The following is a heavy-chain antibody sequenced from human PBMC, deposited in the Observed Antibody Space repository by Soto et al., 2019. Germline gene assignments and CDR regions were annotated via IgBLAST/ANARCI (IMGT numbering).Heavy chain of an antibody. CDR1: GFTFGSHA. Sequence: EVQLLESGGGLVQPGGSLRLSCAASGFTFGSHAMIWVRQAPGKGLEWVSAISGSGGSAYYADSVKGRFTISRDNSIITRYLQMNSLRAEDTAIYYFAKEPYSDFWSAYYYFDYWGQGTLVTVSS. CDR2: ISGSGGSA. CDR3: AKEPYSDFWSAYYYFDY. J-gene: IGHJ4*02. V-gene: IGHV3-23*01. D-gene: IGHD3-3*01.